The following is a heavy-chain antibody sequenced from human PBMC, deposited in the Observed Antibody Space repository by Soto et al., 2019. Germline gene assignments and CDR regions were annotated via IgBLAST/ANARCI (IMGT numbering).Heavy chain of an antibody. Sequence: SETLSLTCSVSGDSISTVDYFWAWIRQPPGQALEYIGYIYKSATTYYNPSFESRVAISLDTSKSQFPLNVTSVTAADTAVYFCARGRYCLTGRCFPNWFESWGQGTLVTVSS. V-gene: IGHV4-30-4*08. CDR1: GDSISTVDYF. D-gene: IGHD2-15*01. CDR3: ARGRYCLTGRCFPNWFES. CDR2: IYKSATT. J-gene: IGHJ5*01.